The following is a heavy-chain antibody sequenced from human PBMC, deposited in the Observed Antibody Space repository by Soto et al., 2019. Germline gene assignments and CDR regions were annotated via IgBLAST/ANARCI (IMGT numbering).Heavy chain of an antibody. D-gene: IGHD1-26*01. Sequence: PGGSLRLSGAASGFTFSDFYMTWIRRAPWRGLKSLSYISGRGGTIYYADSVKGRFTISRDNAKNSLDLQMDGLRGDDTGVYYCGRTTWQLGVRLEYWGQGARVAICS. V-gene: IGHV3-11*01. CDR3: GRTTWQLGVRLEY. CDR2: ISGRGGTI. J-gene: IGHJ4*02. CDR1: GFTFSDFY.